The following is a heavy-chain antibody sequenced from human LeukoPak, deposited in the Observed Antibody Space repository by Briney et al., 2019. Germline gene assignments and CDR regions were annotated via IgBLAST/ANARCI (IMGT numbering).Heavy chain of an antibody. CDR3: ARIPGDRPDD. CDR1: GASMTSYY. J-gene: IGHJ4*02. V-gene: IGHV4-59*01. D-gene: IGHD7-27*01. CDR2: MYFGERT. Sequence: SSETLSLTCTVSGASMTSYYWTWIRQPPGKGLEWVGYMYFGERTSYNPSLKSRATISIDTSKKQFSLNLKSVTAADTAVYYCARIPGDRPDDWGQGTLVTVS.